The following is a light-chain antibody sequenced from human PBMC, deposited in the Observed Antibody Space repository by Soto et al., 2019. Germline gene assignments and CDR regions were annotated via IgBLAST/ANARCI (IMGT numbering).Light chain of an antibody. CDR2: RNN. CDR1: SSHIGSNY. V-gene: IGLV1-47*01. Sequence: QSVLTQPPSASGTPGQRVTISCSGSSSHIGSNYVYWYQQLPGTAPKLLIYRNNQRPSGVPDRFSGSKSGTSASLAISGLRSEDEADYYCAAWDDSLSGRHVVFGGGTKLTVL. CDR3: AAWDDSLSGRHVV. J-gene: IGLJ2*01.